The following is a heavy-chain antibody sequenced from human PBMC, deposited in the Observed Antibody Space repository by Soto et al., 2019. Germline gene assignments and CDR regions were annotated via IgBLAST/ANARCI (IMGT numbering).Heavy chain of an antibody. CDR3: ARVKFTIFGVAPDY. Sequence: GASVKVSCKASGYTFTGYYMHWVRQAPGQGLEWMGWINAGNGNTKYSQKFQGRVTITRDTSASTAYMELSSLRSEDTAVYYCARVKFTIFGVAPDYWGQGTLVTVSS. V-gene: IGHV1-3*01. CDR2: INAGNGNT. D-gene: IGHD3-3*01. CDR1: GYTFTGYY. J-gene: IGHJ4*02.